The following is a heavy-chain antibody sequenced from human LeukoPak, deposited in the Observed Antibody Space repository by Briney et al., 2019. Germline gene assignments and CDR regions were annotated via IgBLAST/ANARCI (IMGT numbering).Heavy chain of an antibody. J-gene: IGHJ4*02. CDR3: AKAGSGWIFDN. V-gene: IGHV3-23*01. CDR2: ISGSGVRT. D-gene: IGHD6-19*01. Sequence: VSGISGSGVRTYYADSVKGRFTISRDNSKNTLYLQMNSLRAEDTAVYYCAKAGSGWIFDNWGQGTLVTVSS.